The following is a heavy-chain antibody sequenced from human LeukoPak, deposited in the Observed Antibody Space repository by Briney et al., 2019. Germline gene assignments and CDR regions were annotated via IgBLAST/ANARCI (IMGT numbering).Heavy chain of an antibody. CDR3: AKDLVPTYYYGSGSYPSFDY. Sequence: GRCLRLSCAASGFTFSSYAMSWVRQAPGKGLEWVSAISGSGGSTYYADSVKGRFTISRDNSKNTLYLQMNSLRAEDTAVYYCAKDLVPTYYYGSGSYPSFDYWGQGTLVTVSS. D-gene: IGHD3-10*01. J-gene: IGHJ4*02. CDR2: ISGSGGST. CDR1: GFTFSSYA. V-gene: IGHV3-23*01.